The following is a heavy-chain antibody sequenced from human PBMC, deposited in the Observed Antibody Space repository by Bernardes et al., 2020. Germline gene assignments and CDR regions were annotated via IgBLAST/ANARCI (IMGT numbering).Heavy chain of an antibody. D-gene: IGHD3-10*01. V-gene: IGHV3-66*01. J-gene: IGHJ3*02. Sequence: GSSLKLSCAASGFTVSNNYMSWVRQAPGKGLEWVSVIYTGGNTYYADSVKGRFTISRDNSKNTVYLQMNSLRPEDTAVYYCARDPSMVRGVDAFDIWGQGTMVTVSS. CDR1: GFTVSNNY. CDR2: IYTGGNT. CDR3: ARDPSMVRGVDAFDI.